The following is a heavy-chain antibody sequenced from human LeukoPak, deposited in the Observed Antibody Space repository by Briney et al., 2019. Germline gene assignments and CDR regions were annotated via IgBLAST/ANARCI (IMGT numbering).Heavy chain of an antibody. CDR1: GGSISSSSYY. J-gene: IGHJ4*02. CDR3: ARRGGLLWSGAFDY. D-gene: IGHD3-10*01. V-gene: IGHV4-39*01. CDR2: IYYSGST. Sequence: SETLPLTCTVSGGSISSSSYYWGWIRQPPGKGLEWIGSIYYSGSTYYNPSLKSRVTISVDTSKNQFSLKLSPVTAADTAVYYCARRGGLLWSGAFDYWGQGTLVTVSS.